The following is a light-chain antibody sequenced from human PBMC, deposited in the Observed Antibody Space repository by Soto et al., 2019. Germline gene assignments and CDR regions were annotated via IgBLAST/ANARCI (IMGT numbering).Light chain of an antibody. CDR2: DAS. J-gene: IGKJ4*01. V-gene: IGKV3D-20*02. Sequence: EIVLTQSPGTLSLSPGERATLSCRASQSVSSSFLAWYQQKVGQAPRLLIYDASNRATGIPARFSGSGSGTDSNLTVSKLESEDFAVYYCQQCSNWPLTFGGGTKVDIK. CDR1: QSVSSSF. CDR3: QQCSNWPLT.